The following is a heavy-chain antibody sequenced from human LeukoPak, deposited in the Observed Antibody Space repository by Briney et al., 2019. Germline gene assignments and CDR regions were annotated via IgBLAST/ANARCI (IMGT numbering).Heavy chain of an antibody. Sequence: GGSLRLSCAASGFTFSSYEMNWVRQAPGKGLEWVSYISSSGSTIYYADSVKGRFTISRDNAKNSLYLQMNSLRAEDMALYYCAKGAWQLVENYFDYWGQGTLVTVSS. CDR1: GFTFSSYE. D-gene: IGHD6-13*01. CDR2: ISSSGSTI. V-gene: IGHV3-48*03. J-gene: IGHJ4*02. CDR3: AKGAWQLVENYFDY.